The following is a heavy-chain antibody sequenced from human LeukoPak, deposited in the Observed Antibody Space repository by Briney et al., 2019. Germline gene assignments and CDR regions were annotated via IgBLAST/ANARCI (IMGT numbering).Heavy chain of an antibody. J-gene: IGHJ5*02. CDR1: GYTFTGYY. D-gene: IGHD2-2*01. CDR2: INPNSGGT. Sequence: ASVKVSCKASGYTFTGYYMHWVRQAPGQGLEWMGWINPNSGGTNYAQKFQGRVTMTRDTSISTAYMELSRLRSDDTAVYYCARDLRDQLLGNWFDPWGQGTLVTVSS. V-gene: IGHV1-2*02. CDR3: ARDLRDQLLGNWFDP.